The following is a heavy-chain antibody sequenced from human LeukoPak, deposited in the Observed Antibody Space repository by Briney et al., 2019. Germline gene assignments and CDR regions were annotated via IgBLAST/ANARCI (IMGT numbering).Heavy chain of an antibody. J-gene: IGHJ4*02. D-gene: IGHD6-13*01. CDR1: GGSISSGGYY. V-gene: IGHV4-31*03. CDR3: ASSSSWLNYFDY. CDR2: IYYSGST. Sequence: PSETLSLTCTVSGGSISSGGYYWSWIRQHPGKGLEWIGYIYYSGSTYYNPSLKSRVTISVDTSKNQFSLKLSSVTAADTAVYYCASSSSWLNYFDYWGQGTLVTVSS.